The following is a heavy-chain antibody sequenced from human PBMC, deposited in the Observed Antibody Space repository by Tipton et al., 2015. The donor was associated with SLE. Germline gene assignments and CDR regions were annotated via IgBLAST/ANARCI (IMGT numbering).Heavy chain of an antibody. V-gene: IGHV4-39*07. CDR3: ARSSGLDY. D-gene: IGHD6-19*01. CDR1: GGSISSSSYY. J-gene: IGHJ4*02. CDR2: INHSGST. Sequence: TLSLTCTVSGGSISSSSYYWSWIRQPPGKGLEWIGEINHSGSTNYNPSLKSRVTISVDTSKNQFSLKLSSVTAADTAVYYCARSSGLDYWGQGTLVTVSS.